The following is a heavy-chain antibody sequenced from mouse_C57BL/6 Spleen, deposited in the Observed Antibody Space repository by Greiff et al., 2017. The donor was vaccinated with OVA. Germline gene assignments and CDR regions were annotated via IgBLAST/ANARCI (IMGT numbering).Heavy chain of an antibody. Sequence: QVQLQQSGAELMKPGASVKLSCKATGYTFPGYWIEWVKQRPGHGLEWIGEILPGSGSTNYNEKFKGKAPFTAATPSNTAYMQLSRLTTEDSAIDYCAGAGPPTSGISYVWYFEVWGTGTTVTVSS. CDR3: AGAGPPTSGISYVWYFEV. CDR2: ILPGSGST. D-gene: IGHD1-1*01. CDR1: GYTFPGYW. J-gene: IGHJ1*03. V-gene: IGHV1-9*01.